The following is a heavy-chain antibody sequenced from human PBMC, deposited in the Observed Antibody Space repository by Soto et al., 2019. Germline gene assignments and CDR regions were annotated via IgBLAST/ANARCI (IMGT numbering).Heavy chain of an antibody. CDR3: ARSLAVAGIS. CDR2: IYYSGST. V-gene: IGHV4-59*08. J-gene: IGHJ5*02. D-gene: IGHD6-19*01. Sequence: PSETLSLTCTVSGGYISSYYWSWIRQPTGKGLEWIGYIYYSGSTVYNPSLKSRVTISLDTSKKQFSLRLSSVTASDTAVYYCARSLAVAGISWGPGTLVTVSS. CDR1: GGYISSYY.